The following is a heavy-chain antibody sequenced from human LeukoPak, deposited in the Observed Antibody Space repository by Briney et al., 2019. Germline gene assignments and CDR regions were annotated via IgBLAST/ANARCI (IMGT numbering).Heavy chain of an antibody. CDR2: ISYDGSNK. J-gene: IGHJ4*02. CDR3: ARDGHYDSRGPGYFDY. D-gene: IGHD3-22*01. Sequence: GRSLRLSCAASGFTFSSYAMHWVRQAPGKGLEWVAVISYDGSNKYYADSVQGRFTISRDNSKNTLYLQMNSLRAEDTAVYYCARDGHYDSRGPGYFDYWGQGTLVTVSS. V-gene: IGHV3-30*01. CDR1: GFTFSSYA.